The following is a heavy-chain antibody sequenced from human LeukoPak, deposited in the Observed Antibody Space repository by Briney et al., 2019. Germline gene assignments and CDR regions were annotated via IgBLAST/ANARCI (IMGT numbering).Heavy chain of an antibody. CDR2: INSDGTTT. Sequence: GGSLRLSCAASGFTFRNSWMNWVRQAPGKGLVWVSRINSDGTTTTYADSVKGRFIISRDNAKNTLYLQMNSLRAEDTAVYYCVKRDGYKPWDYIGMDVWGQGTTDTLSS. V-gene: IGHV3-74*01. D-gene: IGHD5-24*01. J-gene: IGHJ6*02. CDR3: VKRDGYKPWDYIGMDV. CDR1: GFTFRNSW.